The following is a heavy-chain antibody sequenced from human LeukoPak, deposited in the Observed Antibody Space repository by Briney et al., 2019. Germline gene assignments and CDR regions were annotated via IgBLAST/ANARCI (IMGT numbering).Heavy chain of an antibody. D-gene: IGHD3-16*02. CDR3: ARDRLSGRRESPHV. Sequence: GESLKISCAASGFMFSEYYMSWIPQAPGKGAEWVSYISGRSTYTNDADSVKGRFTISRDNAKNSLYLQMNSLRAEDTAVYYCARDRLSGRRESPHVWGQGTTVTVSS. V-gene: IGHV3-11*06. J-gene: IGHJ6*02. CDR1: GFMFSEYY. CDR2: ISGRSTYT.